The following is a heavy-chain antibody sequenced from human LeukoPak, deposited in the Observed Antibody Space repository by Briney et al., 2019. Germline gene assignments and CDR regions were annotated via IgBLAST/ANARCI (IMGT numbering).Heavy chain of an antibody. CDR1: GGTFSSYA. CDR2: IIPIFGTA. Sequence: ASVKVSCKASGGTFSSYAISWVRQAPGQWLEWMGGIIPIFGTANYAQKFQGRVTITADESTSTAYMELSSLRSEDTAVYYCAKGTLGSCNGATCYPLDYWGQGTLVTVSS. V-gene: IGHV1-69*01. J-gene: IGHJ4*02. D-gene: IGHD2-8*01. CDR3: AKGTLGSCNGATCYPLDY.